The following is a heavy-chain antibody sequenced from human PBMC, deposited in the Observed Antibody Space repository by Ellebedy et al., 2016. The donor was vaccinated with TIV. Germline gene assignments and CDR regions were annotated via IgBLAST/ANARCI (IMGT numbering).Heavy chain of an antibody. CDR1: GFTLRGNA. V-gene: IGHV3-23*01. D-gene: IGHD3-3*01. CDR3: AKDLHHWSATDR. Sequence: PGGSLRLSCAAFGFTLRGNAMSRVRQAPGKGLEWVSGIGGDLRTHYADPVKGRFTISRDDSQDTLFLEMNRLRVEDTAVYYCAKDLHHWSATDRWGQGTLVSVSS. CDR2: IGGDLRT. J-gene: IGHJ5*02.